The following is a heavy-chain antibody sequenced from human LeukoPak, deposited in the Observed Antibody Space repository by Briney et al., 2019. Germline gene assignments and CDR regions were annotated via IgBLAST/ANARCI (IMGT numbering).Heavy chain of an antibody. CDR1: GYTFTSYD. V-gene: IGHV1-8*01. J-gene: IGHJ6*02. CDR3: VSGVYSSSWYEYYYYYAMDV. Sequence: ASVKVSCKASGYTFTSYDINWVRQATGQGLEWMGWMNPNSGNTGYAQKFQGRVTMTRNISIITAYMELSSLRPEDTAVYYCVSGVYSSSWYEYYYYYAMDVWGQGTTVTVSS. CDR2: MNPNSGNT. D-gene: IGHD6-13*01.